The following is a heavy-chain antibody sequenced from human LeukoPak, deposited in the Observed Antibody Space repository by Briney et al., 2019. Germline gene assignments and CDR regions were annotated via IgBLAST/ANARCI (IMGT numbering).Heavy chain of an antibody. Sequence: GRSLRLSCAASGFTFSSYTIHWVRQAPGKGLEWVAVISYDGSNKYYADSVKGRFTISRDNSKNTLYLQMNSLRTEDTAVYYCARAYHDGGCLIDYWGQGALVTVSS. CDR1: GFTFSSYT. CDR2: ISYDGSNK. V-gene: IGHV3-30-3*01. D-gene: IGHD4-23*01. CDR3: ARAYHDGGCLIDY. J-gene: IGHJ4*02.